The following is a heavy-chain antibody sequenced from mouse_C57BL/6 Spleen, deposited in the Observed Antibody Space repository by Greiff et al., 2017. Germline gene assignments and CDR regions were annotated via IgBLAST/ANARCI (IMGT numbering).Heavy chain of an antibody. CDR1: GFTFSNYW. V-gene: IGHV6-3*01. Sequence: EVKVVESGGGLVQPGGSLKLSCVASGFTFSNYWMNWVRQSPEKGLEWVAQIRLKSDNYATHYAESVKGKFTISRDDSKSIVYLQMNNLRAEDTGIYYCTAYSKSFDYWGQGTTLTVSS. CDR2: IRLKSDNYAT. CDR3: TAYSKSFDY. J-gene: IGHJ2*01. D-gene: IGHD2-5*01.